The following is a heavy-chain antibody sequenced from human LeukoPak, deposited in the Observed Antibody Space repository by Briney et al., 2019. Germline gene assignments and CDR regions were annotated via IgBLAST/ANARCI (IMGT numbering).Heavy chain of an antibody. CDR2: TYYSGST. J-gene: IGHJ6*02. D-gene: IGHD6-13*01. CDR1: GGSISSYY. Sequence: SETLSLTCTVSGGSISSYYWSWIRQPPGKGLEWIGYTYYSGSTNYNPSLKSRVTISVDTSKNQFSLKLSSVTAADTAVYYCARHILYIAAADYGMDVWGQGTTVTVSS. CDR3: ARHILYIAAADYGMDV. V-gene: IGHV4-59*08.